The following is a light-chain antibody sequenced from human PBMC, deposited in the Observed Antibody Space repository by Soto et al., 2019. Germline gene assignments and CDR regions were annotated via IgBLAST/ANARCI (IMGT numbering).Light chain of an antibody. CDR2: GAS. V-gene: IGKV3-15*01. J-gene: IGKJ5*01. Sequence: EIVMTQSPATLSVSPGERATLSCRASQSFSSNLAWYQQKPGQAPRLLIYGASTRATGIPARFSGSGSGTEFTLAISSLPSEDVAVYYCQQYNNWPPRITFGQGTRLEIK. CDR1: QSFSSN. CDR3: QQYNNWPPRIT.